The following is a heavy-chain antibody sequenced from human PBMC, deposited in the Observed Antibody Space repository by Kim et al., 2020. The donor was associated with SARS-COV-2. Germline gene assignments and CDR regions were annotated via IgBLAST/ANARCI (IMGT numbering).Heavy chain of an antibody. Sequence: GGSLRLSCAASGFTFSSYAMHWVRQAPGKGLEWVAVISYDGSNKYYADSVKGRFTISRDNSKNTLYLQMNSLRAEDTAVYYCARERGVVVAAPFDYWGQG. J-gene: IGHJ4*02. CDR3: ARERGVVVAAPFDY. D-gene: IGHD2-15*01. CDR1: GFTFSSYA. CDR2: ISYDGSNK. V-gene: IGHV3-30*04.